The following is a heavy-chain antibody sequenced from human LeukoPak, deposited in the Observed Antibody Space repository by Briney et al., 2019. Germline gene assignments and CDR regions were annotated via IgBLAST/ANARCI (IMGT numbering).Heavy chain of an antibody. CDR1: GYTFTNYG. Sequence: GASVKVSCKTSGYTFTNYGISWVRQAPGQGLEWMGWINAYNGNTIYAQKLQGRVTMTTDTSASTAYMELRSLRSDDTAVYYCARASDLDSFDYWGQGTLVTVSS. CDR2: INAYNGNT. V-gene: IGHV1-18*01. J-gene: IGHJ4*02. CDR3: ARASDLDSFDY.